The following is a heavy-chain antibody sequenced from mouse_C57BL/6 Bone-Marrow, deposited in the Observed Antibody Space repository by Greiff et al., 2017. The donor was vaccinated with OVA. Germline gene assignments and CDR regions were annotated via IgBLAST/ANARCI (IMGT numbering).Heavy chain of an antibody. CDR1: GYTFTDYE. V-gene: IGHV1-15*01. J-gene: IGHJ2*01. D-gene: IGHD1-1*01. CDR3: TRRGLITTVVARYYFDY. CDR2: IDPETGGT. Sequence: VQLQQSGAELVRPGASVTLSCKASGYTFTDYEMHWVKQTPVHGLEWIGAIDPETGGTASNQKFKGKAILTADKSSSTAYMALRSLTSEDSAVYYCTRRGLITTVVARYYFDYWGQGTTLTVSS.